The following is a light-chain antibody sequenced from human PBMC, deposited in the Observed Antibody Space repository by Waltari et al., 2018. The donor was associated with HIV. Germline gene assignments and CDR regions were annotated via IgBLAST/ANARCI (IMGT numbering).Light chain of an antibody. Sequence: IQMTQSPSSLSASVGDRVTITCRASQGIRNDLVWYQQKPGQPPKLLIYWASTRQSGVPDRFSGGGSGTDFTLTISSLQAEDVAVYYCQQFYNTPYTFGQGTKLEIK. J-gene: IGKJ2*01. CDR2: WAS. CDR3: QQFYNTPYT. CDR1: QGIRND. V-gene: IGKV1-27*01.